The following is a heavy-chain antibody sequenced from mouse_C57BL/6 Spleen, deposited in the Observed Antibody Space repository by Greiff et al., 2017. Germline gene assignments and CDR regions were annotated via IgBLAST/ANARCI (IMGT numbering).Heavy chain of an antibody. J-gene: IGHJ4*01. CDR3: AREGDSSGYVGAMDY. V-gene: IGHV1-81*01. CDR2: IYPRSGNT. D-gene: IGHD3-2*02. CDR1: GYTFTSYG. Sequence: VQLQQSGAELARPGASVKLSCKASGYTFTSYGISWVKQRTGQGLEWIGEIYPRSGNTYYNEKFKGKATLTADKSSSTAYMELRSLTSEDSAVYFCAREGDSSGYVGAMDYWGQGTSVTVSS.